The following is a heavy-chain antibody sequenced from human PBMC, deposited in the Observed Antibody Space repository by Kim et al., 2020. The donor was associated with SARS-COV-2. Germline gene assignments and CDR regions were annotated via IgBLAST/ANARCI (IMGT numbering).Heavy chain of an antibody. D-gene: IGHD6-19*01. J-gene: IGHJ5*02. CDR1: GGSISSSSYY. CDR2: IYYSGST. V-gene: IGHV4-39*01. Sequence: SETLSLTCTVSGGSISSSSYYWGWIRQPPGKGLEWIGSIYYSGSTYYNPSLKSRVTISVDTSKNQFSLKLSSVTAADTAVYYCARGLGPTGYSSGNWFDPWGQGTLVTVSS. CDR3: ARGLGPTGYSSGNWFDP.